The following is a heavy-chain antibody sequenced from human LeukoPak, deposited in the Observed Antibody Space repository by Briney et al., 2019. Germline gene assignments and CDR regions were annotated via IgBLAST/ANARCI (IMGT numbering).Heavy chain of an antibody. CDR1: GFTFSSYV. J-gene: IGHJ4*02. Sequence: GGSLRLSCTASGFTFSSYVMSWVRQAPGKGLEWVSAISGSGGSTYYADSVKGRFTISRDNSKNTLYLQMNSLRAEDTAVYYCASLAESPDIAVAGDDYWGQGTLVTVSS. D-gene: IGHD6-19*01. CDR3: ASLAESPDIAVAGDDY. CDR2: ISGSGGST. V-gene: IGHV3-23*01.